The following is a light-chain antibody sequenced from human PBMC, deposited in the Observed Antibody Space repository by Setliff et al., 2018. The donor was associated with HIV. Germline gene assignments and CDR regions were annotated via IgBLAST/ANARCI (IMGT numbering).Light chain of an antibody. J-gene: IGLJ2*01. Sequence: QSALTQPASVSGSPGQSITISCTGSHSDIGGYNYVSWYQQHPGKAPKLLIYDVSDRPSGVSNHFSGSKSGNTASLTISGLQDEDEADYYCSSSADRNIVLFGGGTKVTV. CDR2: DVS. CDR1: HSDIGGYNY. V-gene: IGLV2-14*03. CDR3: SSSADRNIVL.